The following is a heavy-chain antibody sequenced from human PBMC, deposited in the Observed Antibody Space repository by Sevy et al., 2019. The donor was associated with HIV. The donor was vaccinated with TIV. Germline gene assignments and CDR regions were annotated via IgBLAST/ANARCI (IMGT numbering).Heavy chain of an antibody. Sequence: GGSLRLSCAASGFTFSSYSMNWVRQAPGKGLEWVSSISTSSSYINYSDSVKGRFTISRDNAKNSLYLQMNSLRAEDTAVYYSARSPSGPPSYDYYYYGMDVWGQGTTVTVSS. V-gene: IGHV3-21*06. D-gene: IGHD3-3*01. CDR1: GFTFSSYS. J-gene: IGHJ6*02. CDR3: ARSPSGPPSYDYYYYGMDV. CDR2: ISTSSSYI.